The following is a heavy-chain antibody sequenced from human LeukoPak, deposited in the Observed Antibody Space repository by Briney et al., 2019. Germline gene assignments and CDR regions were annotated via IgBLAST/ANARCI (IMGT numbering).Heavy chain of an antibody. J-gene: IGHJ4*02. CDR1: GFTFSPYW. V-gene: IGHV3-74*01. CDR2: INGDASTT. D-gene: IGHD7-27*01. Sequence: GGSLRLSCAASGFTFSPYWMHWVRQAPGKGLVWVSHINGDASTTIYADSVKGRFTISRDNSKNTLYLQMNSLRAEDTAVYYCARDLGTRRDYWGQGTLVTVSS. CDR3: ARDLGTRRDY.